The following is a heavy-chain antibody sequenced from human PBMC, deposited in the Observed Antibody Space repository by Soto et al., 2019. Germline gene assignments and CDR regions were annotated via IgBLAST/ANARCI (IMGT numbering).Heavy chain of an antibody. CDR1: GGSISSSSYY. D-gene: IGHD4-17*01. CDR2: IYYSGST. Sequence: SETLSLTCTVSGGSISSSSYYWGWIRQPPGKGLEWIGSIYYSGSTYYNPSLKSRVTISVDTSKNQFSLKLSSVTAADTAVYYCARRTSVTTVDYYYGMDVWGQGTTVTVSS. J-gene: IGHJ6*02. CDR3: ARRTSVTTVDYYYGMDV. V-gene: IGHV4-39*07.